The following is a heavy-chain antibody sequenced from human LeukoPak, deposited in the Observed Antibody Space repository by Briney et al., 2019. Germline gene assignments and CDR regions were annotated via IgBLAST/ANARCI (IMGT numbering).Heavy chain of an antibody. CDR2: INHSGST. CDR1: GGSFSGYY. J-gene: IGHJ5*02. D-gene: IGHD6-6*01. CDR3: ARGRISSIAARWGWFDP. Sequence: SETLSLTCAVYGGSFSGYYWSWIRQPPGKGLEWIGEINHSGSTNYNPSLKSRVTISVDTSKNQFSLKLSSVTAADTAVYYCARGRISSIAARWGWFDPWGQGTLVTVSS. V-gene: IGHV4-34*01.